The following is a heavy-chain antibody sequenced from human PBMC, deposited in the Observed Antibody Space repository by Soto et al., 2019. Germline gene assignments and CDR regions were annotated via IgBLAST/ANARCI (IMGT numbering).Heavy chain of an antibody. CDR1: GGTFSSYA. V-gene: IGHV1-69*01. CDR3: ARVNCGGDCYSANWYFDL. D-gene: IGHD2-21*02. Sequence: QVQLVQSGAEVKKPGSSVKVSCKASGGTFSSYAISWVRQAPGQGLEWMGGIIPIFGTANYAQKLQGRVTITADESTSTAYMELSSLRSEDTAVYYCARVNCGGDCYSANWYFDLWGRGTLVTVSS. J-gene: IGHJ2*01. CDR2: IIPIFGTA.